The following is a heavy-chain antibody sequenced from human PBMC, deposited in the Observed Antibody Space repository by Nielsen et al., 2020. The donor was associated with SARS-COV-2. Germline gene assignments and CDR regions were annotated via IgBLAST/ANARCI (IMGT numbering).Heavy chain of an antibody. D-gene: IGHD2-2*01. CDR1: GYTFTGYY. CDR2: INPNSGGT. Sequence: ASVKVPCKASGYTFTGYYMHWVRQAPGQGLEWMGWINPNSGGTNYAQKFQGWVTMTRDTSISTAYMELSRLRSDDTAVYYCARGYAEGFGLDYWGQGTLVTVSS. CDR3: ARGYAEGFGLDY. J-gene: IGHJ4*02. V-gene: IGHV1-2*04.